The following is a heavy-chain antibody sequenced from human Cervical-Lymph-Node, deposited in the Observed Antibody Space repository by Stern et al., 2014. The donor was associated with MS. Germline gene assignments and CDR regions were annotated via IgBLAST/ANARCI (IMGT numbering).Heavy chain of an antibody. CDR2: FIPVLGTP. CDR1: GGALNTYA. J-gene: IGHJ6*02. Sequence: QVQLVQSGAEVRQPGSSVKVSCKASGGALNTYAIHWVRLAPGQGLEWMGGFIPVLGTPVYAQKCKGRVTIAADESTSTDYMELSSLRSDDTAVYYCTRGASSAAWYRHAVDVWGQGTTVTVSS. D-gene: IGHD1-26*01. V-gene: IGHV1-69*01. CDR3: TRGASSAAWYRHAVDV.